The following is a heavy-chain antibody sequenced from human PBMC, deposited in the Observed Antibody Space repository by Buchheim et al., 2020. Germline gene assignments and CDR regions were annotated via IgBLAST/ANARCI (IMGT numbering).Heavy chain of an antibody. CDR1: GFTFSTYG. CDR2: IWYDGSNE. D-gene: IGHD4-17*01. J-gene: IGHJ6*02. Sequence: QVQLVESGGGVVQPGRSLRLSCAASGFTFSTYGMHWVRQAPGKGLEWVAVIWYDGSNENYADSVKGRLTISRDNSKNMLYLQMNSLRVEDTAVYYCVKYRVDYGEYRYSGMDVWGQGTT. V-gene: IGHV3-33*08. CDR3: VKYRVDYGEYRYSGMDV.